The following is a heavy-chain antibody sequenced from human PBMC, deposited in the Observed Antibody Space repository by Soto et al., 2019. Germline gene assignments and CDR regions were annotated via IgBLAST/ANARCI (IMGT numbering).Heavy chain of an antibody. Sequence: ASVKVSCKASGYTFTSYAMHWLRQAPGQRLEWMGWINAGNGNTKYSQKFQGRVTITRDTSASTAYMELSSLRSEDTAVYYCARARGVLFDGFDPWGQGTLVTVSS. J-gene: IGHJ5*02. CDR2: INAGNGNT. CDR3: ARARGVLFDGFDP. CDR1: GYTFTSYA. D-gene: IGHD3-10*01. V-gene: IGHV1-3*01.